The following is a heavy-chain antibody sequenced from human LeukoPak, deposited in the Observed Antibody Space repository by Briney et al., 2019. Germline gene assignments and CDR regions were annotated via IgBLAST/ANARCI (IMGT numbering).Heavy chain of an antibody. Sequence: SVKVSCKASGFTFTSSAVQWVRQARGQRLEWIGWIVVGSGNTNYAQKFQERITITRDMSTSTAYMELSSLRSEDTAVYYCAAPRGYYGSGSNYYYYMDVWGKGTTVTVSS. D-gene: IGHD3-10*01. CDR1: GFTFTSSA. CDR2: IVVGSGNT. J-gene: IGHJ6*03. CDR3: AAPRGYYGSGSNYYYYMDV. V-gene: IGHV1-58*01.